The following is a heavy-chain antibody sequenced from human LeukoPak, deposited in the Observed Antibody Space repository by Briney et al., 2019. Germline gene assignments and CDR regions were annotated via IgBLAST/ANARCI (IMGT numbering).Heavy chain of an antibody. V-gene: IGHV3-21*01. CDR2: ISSSSSYI. Sequence: GGSLRLSCAASGFTLSSYSMNWVRQAPGKGLEWVSSISSSSSYIYYADSVKGRFTISTDNAKNSLYLQMNSLRAEDTAVYYCARDQYDFWSGYSTPNYWGQGTLVTVSS. J-gene: IGHJ4*02. D-gene: IGHD3-3*01. CDR3: ARDQYDFWSGYSTPNY. CDR1: GFTLSSYS.